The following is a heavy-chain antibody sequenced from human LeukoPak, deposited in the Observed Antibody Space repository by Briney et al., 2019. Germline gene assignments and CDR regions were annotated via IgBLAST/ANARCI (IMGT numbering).Heavy chain of an antibody. CDR3: ANQHDYGDYGSDY. J-gene: IGHJ4*02. D-gene: IGHD4-17*01. V-gene: IGHV3-21*01. CDR1: GFTFSSYS. Sequence: GGSLRLSCAASGFTFSSYSMNWVRQAPGKGLEWVSSISSSSSYIYYADSVKGRFTISRDNAKNSLYLQMNSLRAVDTAVYYCANQHDYGDYGSDYWGQGTLVTVSS. CDR2: ISSSSSYI.